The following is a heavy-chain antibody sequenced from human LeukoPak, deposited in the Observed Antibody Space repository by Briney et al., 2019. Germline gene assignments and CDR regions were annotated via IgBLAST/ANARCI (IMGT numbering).Heavy chain of an antibody. V-gene: IGHV1-2*02. CDR3: ARETVTSDYYMDV. Sequence: ASVKVSCKASGYTFTGYYMHWVRQAPGQGLGWMGWINPNSGGTNYAQKFQGRVTMTRDTSISTAYMELSRLRSDDTAVYYCARETVTSDYYMDVWGKGTTVTVSS. CDR2: INPNSGGT. D-gene: IGHD4-11*01. J-gene: IGHJ6*03. CDR1: GYTFTGYY.